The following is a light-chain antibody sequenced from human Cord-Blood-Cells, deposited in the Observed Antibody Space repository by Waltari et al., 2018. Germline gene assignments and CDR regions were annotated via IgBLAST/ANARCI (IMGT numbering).Light chain of an antibody. CDR3: CSYAGSSTYV. J-gene: IGLJ1*01. CDR2: EGS. V-gene: IGLV2-23*01. CDR1: SSDVGSYSL. Sequence: QSALTQPASVSGSPGQSITISCTGTSSDVGSYSLVSWYQQHPGKAPKLMIYEGSKRHSGVSNRFAGSKSGNTASLTISGLQAEDEADYYCCSYAGSSTYVFGTGTKVTVL.